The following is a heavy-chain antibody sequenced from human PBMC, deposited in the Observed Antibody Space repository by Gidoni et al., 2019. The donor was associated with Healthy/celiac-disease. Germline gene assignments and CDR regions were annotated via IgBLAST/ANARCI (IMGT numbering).Heavy chain of an antibody. CDR3: ARVGKPDNYYYYYYMDV. Sequence: GRFTISRDNAKNSLYLQMNSLRDEDTAVYYCARVGKPDNYYYYYYMDVWGKGTTVTVSS. V-gene: IGHV3-48*02. D-gene: IGHD6-13*01. J-gene: IGHJ6*03.